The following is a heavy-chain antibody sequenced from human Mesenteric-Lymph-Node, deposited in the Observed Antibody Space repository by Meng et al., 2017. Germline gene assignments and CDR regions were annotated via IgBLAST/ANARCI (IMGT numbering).Heavy chain of an antibody. CDR3: AREGSDYGDYGFGY. CDR2: IYYSGST. CDR1: GGSISSYY. J-gene: IGHJ4*02. D-gene: IGHD4-17*01. V-gene: IGHV4-59*01. Sequence: SETLSLTCTVSGGSISSYYWSWIRQPPGKGLEWIGYIYYSGSTNYNPSFKSRVTISVDTSKNQFSLKLSSVTAADTAVYYCAREGSDYGDYGFGYWGQGTLVTVSS.